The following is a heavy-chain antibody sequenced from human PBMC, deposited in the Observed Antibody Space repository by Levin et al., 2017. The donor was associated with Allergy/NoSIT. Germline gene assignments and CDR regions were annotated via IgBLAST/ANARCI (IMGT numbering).Heavy chain of an antibody. CDR2: ISYDGSTQ. V-gene: IGHV3-30-3*01. Sequence: GGSLRLSCAASGFTLSSYALHWVRQAPGKGLEWMAVISYDGSTQYYADSVKGRFTISRDSSKNTLYLQMNSLRAEDTALYYCAKEGGLGDAFDMWGQGTMVTVSS. D-gene: IGHD3-16*01. CDR1: GFTLSSYA. J-gene: IGHJ3*02. CDR3: AKEGGLGDAFDM.